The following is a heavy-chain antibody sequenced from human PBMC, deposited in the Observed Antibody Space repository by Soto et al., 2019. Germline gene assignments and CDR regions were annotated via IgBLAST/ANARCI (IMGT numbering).Heavy chain of an antibody. V-gene: IGHV3-33*01. CDR3: ARDPQGIFQGGYGMDV. Sequence: GGSLRLSCAASGFTFSSYGMHWVRQAPGKGLEWVAVIWYDGSNKYYADSVKGRFTISRDNSKNTLYLQMNSLRAEDTAVYYCARDPQGIFQGGYGMDVWGQGTTVTVSS. CDR2: IWYDGSNK. CDR1: GFTFSSYG. D-gene: IGHD3-3*01. J-gene: IGHJ6*02.